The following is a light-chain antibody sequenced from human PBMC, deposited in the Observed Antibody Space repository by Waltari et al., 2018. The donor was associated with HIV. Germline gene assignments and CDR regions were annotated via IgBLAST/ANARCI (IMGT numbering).Light chain of an antibody. V-gene: IGLV7-43*01. Sequence: QTVVTQESSLTVSPGGTVTLTCASNSGAVTSDFHPNWIQQKPGQTPRALIYSTAYKHSWPPARFAGALLGGKAALTLSTVQPEDEAAYYCLRYFVGAWVFGGGTKLTVL. CDR2: STA. CDR1: SGAVTSDFH. CDR3: LRYFVGAWV. J-gene: IGLJ3*02.